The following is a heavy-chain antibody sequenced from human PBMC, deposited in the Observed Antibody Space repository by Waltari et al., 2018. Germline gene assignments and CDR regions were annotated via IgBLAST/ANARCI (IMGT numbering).Heavy chain of an antibody. J-gene: IGHJ6*02. CDR2: VNPKSGDT. Sequence: QVHLMQSGAEVKKPGASVKVSCKTSGYTFTGYYMHWVRQAPGQGLEWMGWVNPKSGDTNYAQKFQGRVTMTRDTSISTAYMELSRLRSDDAAVYFCARELLVVTSPYYGLDVWGQGTTVTVSS. CDR1: GYTFTGYY. V-gene: IGHV1-2*02. CDR3: ARELLVVTSPYYGLDV. D-gene: IGHD2-15*01.